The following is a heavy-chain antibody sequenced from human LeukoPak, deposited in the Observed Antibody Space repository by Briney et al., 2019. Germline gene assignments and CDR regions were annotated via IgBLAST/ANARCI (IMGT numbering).Heavy chain of an antibody. CDR2: IYYSGST. Sequence: SETLSLTCTVSGGSISCSSYYWGWIRQPPGKGLEWIGSIYYSGSTYYNPSLKSRVTISVDTSKNQFSLKLSSVTAADTAVYYCVRAVRGVTYLYYFDYWGQGTLVTVSS. D-gene: IGHD3-10*01. CDR3: VRAVRGVTYLYYFDY. CDR1: GGSISCSSYY. J-gene: IGHJ4*02. V-gene: IGHV4-39*07.